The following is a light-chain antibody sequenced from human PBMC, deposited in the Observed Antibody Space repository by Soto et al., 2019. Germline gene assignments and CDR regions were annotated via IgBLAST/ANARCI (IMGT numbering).Light chain of an antibody. V-gene: IGLV2-14*01. CDR2: EVS. CDR1: SSDVGAYNY. CDR3: NSYTTTTTLV. Sequence: QSALTQPASVSGSPGQSITISCTGTSSDVGAYNYVSWFQQHPGKAPKLMIYEVSNRPSGVSNRFSGSKSGNTASLTISGLLAEDEADYYCNSYTTTTTLVFGGGTKLTVL. J-gene: IGLJ2*01.